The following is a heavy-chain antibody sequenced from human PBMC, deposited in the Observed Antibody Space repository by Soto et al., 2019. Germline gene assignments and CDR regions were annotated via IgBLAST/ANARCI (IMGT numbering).Heavy chain of an antibody. D-gene: IGHD2-15*01. CDR3: ARVIRGWWDYYYYYYMDV. V-gene: IGHV3-48*01. CDR1: GFTFSSYS. Sequence: GGSLRLSCAASGFTFSSYSMNWVRQAPGKGLEWVSYISSSSSTIYYADSVKGRFTISRDNAKNSLYLQMNSLRAEDTAVYYCARVIRGWWDYYYYYYMDVWGKGTTVTVSS. J-gene: IGHJ6*03. CDR2: ISSSSSTI.